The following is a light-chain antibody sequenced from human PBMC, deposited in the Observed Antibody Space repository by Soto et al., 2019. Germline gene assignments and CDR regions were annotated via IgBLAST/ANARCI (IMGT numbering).Light chain of an antibody. CDR2: DVS. CDR1: QSVGNNY. Sequence: EIVLTQSPGTLSLSPGERAALSCRASQSVGNNYLGWYQQKPGQSPRLVIYDVSKRATGIPDRFSGTASGTDLTLPISRLEPEDFAVYYCHQYATSPLTFGGGTKVEIK. CDR3: HQYATSPLT. V-gene: IGKV3-20*01. J-gene: IGKJ4*01.